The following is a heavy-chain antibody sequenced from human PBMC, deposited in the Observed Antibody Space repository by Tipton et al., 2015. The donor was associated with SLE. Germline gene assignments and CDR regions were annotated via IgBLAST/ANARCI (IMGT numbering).Heavy chain of an antibody. Sequence: PGLVKPSETLSLTCTVSGGSISSSSYYWGWIRQPPGKGLEWIGSIYYSGSTYYNPSLKSRVTISVDTSKNQFSLKLSSVTAADTAVYYCARGEVVVVVALDYWGQGTLVTVSS. J-gene: IGHJ4*02. CDR3: ARGEVVVVVALDY. CDR2: IYYSGST. CDR1: GGSISSSSYY. V-gene: IGHV4-39*07. D-gene: IGHD2-15*01.